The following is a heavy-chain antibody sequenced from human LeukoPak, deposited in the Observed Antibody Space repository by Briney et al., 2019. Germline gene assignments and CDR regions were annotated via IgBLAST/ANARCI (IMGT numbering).Heavy chain of an antibody. J-gene: IGHJ4*02. D-gene: IGHD3-10*01. Sequence: PGGSLRLSCAASGFTFSSYGMRWVRQAPGKGLEWVAFIRYDGSNKYYADSVKGRFTISRDNAKNSLYLQMNSLRAEDTAVYYCARTRYYYNSRSYGAPYYFDYWGQGTLVTVSS. CDR2: IRYDGSNK. CDR1: GFTFSSYG. V-gene: IGHV3-30*02. CDR3: ARTRYYYNSRSYGAPYYFDY.